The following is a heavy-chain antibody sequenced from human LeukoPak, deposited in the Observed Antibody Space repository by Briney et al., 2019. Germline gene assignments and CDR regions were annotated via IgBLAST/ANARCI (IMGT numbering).Heavy chain of an antibody. D-gene: IGHD3-3*01. J-gene: IGHJ3*02. CDR3: AKDKRVTIFGVVIIKTDAFDI. CDR2: ISGSGGST. V-gene: IGHV3-23*01. CDR1: GFTFSSYA. Sequence: GGSLRLSCAASGFTFSSYAMSWVRQAPGKGLEWVSAISGSGGSTYYADFVKGRFTISRDNSKNTLYLQMNSLRAEDTAVYYCAKDKRVTIFGVVIIKTDAFDIWGQGTMVTVSS.